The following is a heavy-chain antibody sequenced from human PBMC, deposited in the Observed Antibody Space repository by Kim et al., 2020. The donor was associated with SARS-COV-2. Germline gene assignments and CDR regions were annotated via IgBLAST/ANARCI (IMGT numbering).Heavy chain of an antibody. Sequence: GGSLRLSCAASGFSISSYYMNWVRQAPGRGPEWVSVIYSDGRTYYADSVKGRFTISRDISRNTLYLQMNSLRGEEMAVYYCARGNDYGGPWYYFDHWGQGTLVTVSS. CDR2: IYSDGRT. V-gene: IGHV3-53*01. CDR1: GFSISSYY. J-gene: IGHJ4*02. CDR3: ARGNDYGGPWYYFDH. D-gene: IGHD4-17*01.